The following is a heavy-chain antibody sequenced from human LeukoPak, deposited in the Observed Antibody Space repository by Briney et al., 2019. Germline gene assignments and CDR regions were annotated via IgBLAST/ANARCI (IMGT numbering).Heavy chain of an antibody. V-gene: IGHV1-69*05. CDR2: IIPIFGTA. CDR3: ARGYCSSTSCQGREYYYYMDV. J-gene: IGHJ6*03. D-gene: IGHD2-2*01. CDR1: GGTFSSYA. Sequence: SVKVSCKASGGTFSSYAISWVRQAPGHGLEWMGGIIPIFGTANYAQKFQGRVTITTDESTSTDYMELSSLRSEDTAVYYCARGYCSSTSCQGREYYYYMDVWGKRTTVTVSS.